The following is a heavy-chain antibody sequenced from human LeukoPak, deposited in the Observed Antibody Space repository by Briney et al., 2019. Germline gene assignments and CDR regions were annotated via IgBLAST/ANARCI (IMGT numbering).Heavy chain of an antibody. CDR3: ARDSPPFYCSSTTCPDAFDI. J-gene: IGHJ3*02. Sequence: GGSLRLSCAASGFTFSSYSMNWVRQAPGKGLEWVSSISSSSSYIYYADSVKGRFTISRDNAKNSLYLQMNSLRAEDTAVYYCARDSPPFYCSSTTCPDAFDIWGQGTMVTVSS. V-gene: IGHV3-21*01. CDR1: GFTFSSYS. CDR2: ISSSSSYI. D-gene: IGHD2-2*01.